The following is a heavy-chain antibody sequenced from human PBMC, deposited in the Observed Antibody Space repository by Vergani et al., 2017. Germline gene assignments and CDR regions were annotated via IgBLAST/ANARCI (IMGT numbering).Heavy chain of an antibody. V-gene: IGHV3-21*01. CDR2: ISSSSSYI. J-gene: IGHJ5*02. CDR1: GFTFSSYS. Sequence: EVQLVESGGGLVKPGGSLRLSCAASGFTFSSYSMNWVRQAPGKGLEWVSSISSSSSYIYYADSVKGRFTISRDNAKNSLYLQMNSLRAEDTAVYYCARDPEGGYYPRPNWFDPWGQGTLVTVSS. D-gene: IGHD1-26*01. CDR3: ARDPEGGYYPRPNWFDP.